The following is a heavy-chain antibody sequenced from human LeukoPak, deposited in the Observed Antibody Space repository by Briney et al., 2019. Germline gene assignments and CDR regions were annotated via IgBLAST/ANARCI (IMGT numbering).Heavy chain of an antibody. CDR2: IYPGDSDT. D-gene: IGHD6-13*01. CDR3: ARLPPDFVRGGSWYAFDY. J-gene: IGHJ4*02. Sequence: GESLKISCKGSGYSFTSYWIGWVRQMPGKGLEWMGIIYPGDSDTRYSPSFQGQVTISAGKSISTAYLQWSSLKASDTAMYYCARLPPDFVRGGSWYAFDYWGQGTLVTVSS. CDR1: GYSFTSYW. V-gene: IGHV5-51*01.